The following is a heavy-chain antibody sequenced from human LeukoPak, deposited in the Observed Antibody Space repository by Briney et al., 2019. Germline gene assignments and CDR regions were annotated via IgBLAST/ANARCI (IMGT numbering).Heavy chain of an antibody. J-gene: IGHJ5*02. CDR3: ARDYSNLLPLSNWFDP. V-gene: IGHV1-46*01. Sequence: GASVKVSCKASGYTFTSYYMHWVRQAPGQGLEWMGIINPSGGSTSYAQKFQGRVTMTRDMSTSTVYMELSSLGSEDTAVYYCARDYSNLLPLSNWFDPWGQGTLVTVSS. CDR1: GYTFTSYY. CDR2: INPSGGST. D-gene: IGHD4-11*01.